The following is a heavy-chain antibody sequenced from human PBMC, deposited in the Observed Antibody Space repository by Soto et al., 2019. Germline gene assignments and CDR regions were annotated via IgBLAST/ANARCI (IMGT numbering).Heavy chain of an antibody. CDR3: AAAKLVAAAPFDY. V-gene: IGHV1-58*01. Sequence: SVKVSCKASGFTFTSSAVQWVRQARGQRLEWIGWIVVGSGNTNYAQKFQERVTITRDMSTSTAYMELSSLRSEDTAVYYCAAAKLVAAAPFDYWGQGTMVTVYS. CDR2: IVVGSGNT. D-gene: IGHD2-15*01. J-gene: IGHJ4*02. CDR1: GFTFTSSA.